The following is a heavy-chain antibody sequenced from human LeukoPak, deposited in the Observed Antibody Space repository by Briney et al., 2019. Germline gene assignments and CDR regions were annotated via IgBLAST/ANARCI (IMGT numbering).Heavy chain of an antibody. CDR2: IKQDESEK. V-gene: IGHV3-7*03. D-gene: IGHD3-3*01. Sequence: PGGSLRLSCAASGFTFSSYWMSWVRQAPRKGLEWVANIKQDESEKYYVDSLKGRFTISRDNAKNSLYLQMNSLRAEDTAVYYCAKVGSFGVVISALDYWGQGTLVTVSS. CDR3: AKVGSFGVVISALDY. J-gene: IGHJ4*02. CDR1: GFTFSSYW.